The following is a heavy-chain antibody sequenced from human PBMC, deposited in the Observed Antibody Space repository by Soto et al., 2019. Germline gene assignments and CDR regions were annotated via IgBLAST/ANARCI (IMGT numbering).Heavy chain of an antibody. V-gene: IGHV1-18*01. CDR2: ISAYNGNT. Sequence: GASVKVSCKASGYTFTSYCISWVRQAPGQGLEWMGWISAYNGNTKYSQKFQGRVTITRDTSASTAYMELSSLRSEDTAVYYCASSFTVPAAICYWGQGTLVTVSS. CDR1: GYTFTSYC. J-gene: IGHJ4*02. CDR3: ASSFTVPAAICY. D-gene: IGHD2-2*02.